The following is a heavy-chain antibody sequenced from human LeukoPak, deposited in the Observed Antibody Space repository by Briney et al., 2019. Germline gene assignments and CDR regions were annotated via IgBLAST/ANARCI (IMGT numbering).Heavy chain of an antibody. CDR1: GFTFSSYG. V-gene: IGHV3-30*18. D-gene: IGHD2-8*01. Sequence: GRSLRLSCAASGFTFSSYGMHWVRQAPGKGLERVAVISYDGSNKYYADSVKGRFTISRDNSKNTLYLQMNSLRAEDTAVYYCAKDGNGTWGQGTLVTVSS. CDR3: AKDGNGT. J-gene: IGHJ5*02. CDR2: ISYDGSNK.